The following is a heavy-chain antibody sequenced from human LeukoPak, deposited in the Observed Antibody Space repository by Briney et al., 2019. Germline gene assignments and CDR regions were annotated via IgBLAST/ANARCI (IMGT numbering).Heavy chain of an antibody. J-gene: IGHJ4*02. CDR3: ARGIYDSRGYYYSSFDY. Sequence: GGSLRLSCVTSGFTFSSYSMNWVRQAPGKGLEWVSSITSSSNYIYCADSVKGRITISRDNAKNSLYLQMNSLRAEDTAVYYCARGIYDSRGYYYSSFDYWGQGTLVTVSS. D-gene: IGHD3-22*01. V-gene: IGHV3-21*01. CDR1: GFTFSSYS. CDR2: ITSSSNYI.